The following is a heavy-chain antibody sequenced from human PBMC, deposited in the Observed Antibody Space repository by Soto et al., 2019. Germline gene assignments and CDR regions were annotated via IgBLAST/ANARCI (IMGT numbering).Heavy chain of an antibody. J-gene: IGHJ6*02. CDR1: GFTFSSYG. CDR2: ISYDGSNK. V-gene: IGHV3-30*18. D-gene: IGHD5-18*01. Sequence: QVQLVESGGGVVQPGRSLRLSCAASGFTFSSYGMHWVRQAPGKGLEWVAVISYDGSNKYYADSVKGRFTISRDNSKNTLYLQMNSLRAEDTAVYYCEKDNGYSHTRGTDVWGQGTKVTVSS. CDR3: EKDNGYSHTRGTDV.